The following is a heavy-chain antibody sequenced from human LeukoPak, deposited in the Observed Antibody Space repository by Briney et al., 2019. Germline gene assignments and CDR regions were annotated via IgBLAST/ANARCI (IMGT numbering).Heavy chain of an antibody. J-gene: IGHJ3*02. CDR2: IYTSGST. CDR3: ASGVTVTKTNALDI. D-gene: IGHD4-17*01. CDR1: GGSISSYY. V-gene: IGHV4-4*07. Sequence: KASETLSLTCTVSGGSISSYYWSWIRQPAGKGLQWIGRIYTSGSTNYNPSLKSRVTMSVDTSKNQFSLKLSSVTAADTAVYYCASGVTVTKTNALDIWGQGTMVTVSS.